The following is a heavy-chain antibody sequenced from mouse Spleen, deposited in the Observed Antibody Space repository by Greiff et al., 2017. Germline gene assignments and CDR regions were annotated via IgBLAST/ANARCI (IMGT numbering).Heavy chain of an antibody. J-gene: IGHJ4*01. CDR1: GFTFSSYA. Sequence: DVMLVESGGGLVKLGGSLKLSCAASGFTFSSYAMSWVRQTPGKRLEWVATISSGGGNTYYPDSVKGRFTISRDNAKNTLYLQMSSLKSEDTAMYYCATTGNYYAMDYWGQGTSVTVSS. D-gene: IGHD2-1*01. CDR3: ATTGNYYAMDY. CDR2: ISSGGGNT. V-gene: IGHV5-9*01.